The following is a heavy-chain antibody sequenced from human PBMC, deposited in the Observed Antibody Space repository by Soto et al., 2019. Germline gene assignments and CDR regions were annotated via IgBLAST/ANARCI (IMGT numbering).Heavy chain of an antibody. CDR2: MNPNSGNT. CDR3: ARVGCSGGSCYGNYYYYMDV. J-gene: IGHJ6*03. Sequence: ASVKVSCKASGYTFTSYDINWVRQATGQGLEWMGWMNPNSGNTGYAQKFQGRVTMTRNTSISTAYMELSSLRSEDTAVYYCARVGCSGGSCYGNYYYYMDVWGKGTTVTVYS. CDR1: GYTFTSYD. V-gene: IGHV1-8*01. D-gene: IGHD2-15*01.